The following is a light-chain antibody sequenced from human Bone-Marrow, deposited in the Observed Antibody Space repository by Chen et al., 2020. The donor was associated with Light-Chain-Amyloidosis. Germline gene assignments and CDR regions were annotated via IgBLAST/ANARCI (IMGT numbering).Light chain of an antibody. CDR3: QSADSSGTYEVI. V-gene: IGLV3-25*03. J-gene: IGLJ2*01. CDR2: RDT. CDR1: DLPTQY. Sequence: SYALTQPPSVSVSPGHTDRITCPGDDLPTQYAYWYQQKPGQAPVLVIHRDTERPSGISERFSGSSSGTTATLTISGVQAEDEADYHCQSADSSGTYEVIFGGGTKLTVL.